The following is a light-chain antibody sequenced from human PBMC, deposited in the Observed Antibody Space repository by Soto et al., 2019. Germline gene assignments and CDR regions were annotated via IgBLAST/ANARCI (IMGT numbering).Light chain of an antibody. CDR2: LAS. CDR3: MQALQSPRT. CDR1: QSLQHNNGNTL. Sequence: EIVMTQSPLSLTVTPGEPASISCKSSQSLQHNNGNTLLDWYMQKPGQSPQLLIYLASRRAPGAPGRASVSGSVTDFTLRISTVEADDAAIYYCMQALQSPRTFGQGTKLEI. J-gene: IGKJ1*01. V-gene: IGKV2-28*01.